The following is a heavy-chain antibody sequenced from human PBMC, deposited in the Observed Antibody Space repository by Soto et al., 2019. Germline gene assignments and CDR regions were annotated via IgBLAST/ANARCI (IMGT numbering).Heavy chain of an antibody. Sequence: ASVKVSCKASGGTFSSYTISWVRQAPGQGLEWMGRIIPILGIANYAQKFQGRVTITADKTTSTAYMERSSLRSEDTAVYYGASSPDGYCSSTSCSGEWSFDYWGQGTLVTVSS. CDR1: GGTFSSYT. D-gene: IGHD2-2*01. CDR2: IIPILGIA. CDR3: ASSPDGYCSSTSCSGEWSFDY. J-gene: IGHJ4*02. V-gene: IGHV1-69*02.